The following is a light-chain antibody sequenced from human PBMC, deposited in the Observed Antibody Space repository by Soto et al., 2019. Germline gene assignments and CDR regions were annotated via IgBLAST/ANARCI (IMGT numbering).Light chain of an antibody. Sequence: EIVLTQSPDTLSVSPGERATLSCMATQSVSRGYLAWYQQKPGQPPRVIIYAASGRAAGIPDRFSASGSGTDFTLSISRLEPEDSAVYYCHQYAASPRTFGQGTKVEIK. CDR2: AAS. J-gene: IGKJ1*01. V-gene: IGKV3-20*01. CDR3: HQYAASPRT. CDR1: QSVSRGY.